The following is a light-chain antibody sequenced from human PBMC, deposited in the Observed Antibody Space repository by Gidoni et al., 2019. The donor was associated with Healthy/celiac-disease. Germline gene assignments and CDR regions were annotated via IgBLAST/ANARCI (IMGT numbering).Light chain of an antibody. J-gene: IGKJ4*01. CDR2: DAS. CDR1: QDISNY. V-gene: IGKV1-33*01. CDR3: QKYDNLPT. Sequence: DIQMPQSPSSLSASVGDRFTITCQASQDISNYLNWYQQKPVKAPPLLIDDASNLETGAPSRFSGSASGTDFTFTISSLQPEVIATYYCQKYDNLPTFGGXTKVEIK.